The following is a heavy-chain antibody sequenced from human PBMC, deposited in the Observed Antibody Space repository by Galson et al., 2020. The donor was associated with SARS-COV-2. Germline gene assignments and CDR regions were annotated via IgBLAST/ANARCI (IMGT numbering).Heavy chain of an antibody. CDR3: ARDCSGGRCYPAGFDY. V-gene: IGHV4-4*07. CDR1: GGSISSYY. Sequence: ASETLSLTCTVSGGSISSYYWSWIRQPAGKGLEWIGRIYTSGSTNYNPSLKSRVTMSVDTSKNQFSLKLSSLTAADTAVYYCARDCSGGRCYPAGFDYWGQGTLVTVSS. J-gene: IGHJ4*02. D-gene: IGHD2-15*01. CDR2: IYTSGST.